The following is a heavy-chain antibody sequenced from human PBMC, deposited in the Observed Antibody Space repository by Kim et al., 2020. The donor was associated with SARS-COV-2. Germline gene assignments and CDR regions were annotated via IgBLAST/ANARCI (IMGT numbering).Heavy chain of an antibody. Sequence: GGSLRLSCAASGFTFSNFWMHWVRQVPGKGLMWVSRINSDGSSTIYADSVKGRFTISRDNAKNTRYVQMNSLRAEDTALYYCARRCCSGGGCYYDYWGQGTLVTVSS. V-gene: IGHV3-74*01. CDR2: INSDGSST. CDR1: GFTFSNFW. J-gene: IGHJ4*02. CDR3: ARRCCSGGGCYYDY. D-gene: IGHD2-15*01.